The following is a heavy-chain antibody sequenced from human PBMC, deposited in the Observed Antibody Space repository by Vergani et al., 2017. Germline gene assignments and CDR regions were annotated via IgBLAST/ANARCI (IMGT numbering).Heavy chain of an antibody. CDR3: ARDLKTYYYDSSGYSWFDP. V-gene: IGHV1-2*02. Sequence: QVQLVQSGAEVKKPGASVKVSCKASGYTFTGYYMHWVRQAPGQGLEWMGWINPNSGGTNYAQKFQGRVTMTRDTSISTAYMELSRLRSDDTAVYYCARDLKTYYYDSSGYSWFDPWGQGTLVTVSS. J-gene: IGHJ5*02. CDR2: INPNSGGT. CDR1: GYTFTGYY. D-gene: IGHD3-22*01.